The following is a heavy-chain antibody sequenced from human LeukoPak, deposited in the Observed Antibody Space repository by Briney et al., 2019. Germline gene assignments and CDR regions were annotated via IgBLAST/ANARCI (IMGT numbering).Heavy chain of an antibody. V-gene: IGHV4-59*12. J-gene: IGHJ4*02. D-gene: IGHD5-12*01. CDR1: GGSISSYY. CDR3: ARGLRSGSRRGTIYYFDY. Sequence: PSETLSLTCTVSGGSISSYYWSWIRQPPGKGLEWIGYIYYSGSTNYNPSLKSRVTISVDTSKNQFSLKLSSVTAADTAVYYCARGLRSGSRRGTIYYFDYWGQGTLVTVSS. CDR2: IYYSGST.